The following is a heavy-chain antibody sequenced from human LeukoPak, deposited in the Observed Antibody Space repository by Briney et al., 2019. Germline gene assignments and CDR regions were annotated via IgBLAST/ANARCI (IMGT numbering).Heavy chain of an antibody. D-gene: IGHD6-13*01. Sequence: AISGSGGSTYYADSVKGRFTISRDNSKNTLYLQMNSLRAEDTAVYYCAKAPRQLGAFDIWGQGTMVTVSS. J-gene: IGHJ3*02. CDR2: ISGSGGST. CDR3: AKAPRQLGAFDI. V-gene: IGHV3-23*01.